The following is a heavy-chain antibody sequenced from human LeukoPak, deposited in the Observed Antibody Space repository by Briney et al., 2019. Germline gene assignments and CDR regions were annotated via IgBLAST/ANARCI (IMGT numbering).Heavy chain of an antibody. CDR1: GGSISSSSYY. J-gene: IGHJ4*02. Sequence: SETLSLTCTVSGGSISSSSYYWGWIRQPPGKGLEWIGSIYYSGSTYYNPSLKSRVTISVDTSKNQFSLKLSSVTAADTAVYYCARGFPVTRGYSYGPINYWGQGTLVTVSS. CDR3: ARGFPVTRGYSYGPINY. V-gene: IGHV4-39*01. D-gene: IGHD5-18*01. CDR2: IYYSGST.